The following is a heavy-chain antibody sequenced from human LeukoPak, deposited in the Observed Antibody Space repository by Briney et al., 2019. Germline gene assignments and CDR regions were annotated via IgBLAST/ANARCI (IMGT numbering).Heavy chain of an antibody. Sequence: GGSLRLSCAASGFNFSTYAMSWVRQAPGKGLEWPSYISGSGGSTYYADSVKGRFTISRDNSKNTLYLQMNSLRAEDTALYYCAKRVGSYYFDSWGQGTLVTVSS. CDR1: GFNFSTYA. J-gene: IGHJ4*02. CDR2: ISGSGGST. D-gene: IGHD3-10*01. CDR3: AKRVGSYYFDS. V-gene: IGHV3-23*01.